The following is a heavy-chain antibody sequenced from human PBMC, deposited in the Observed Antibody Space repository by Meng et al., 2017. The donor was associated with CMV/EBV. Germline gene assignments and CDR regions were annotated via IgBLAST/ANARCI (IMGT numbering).Heavy chain of an antibody. D-gene: IGHD6-19*01. CDR2: IRYDGSNK. V-gene: IGHV3-30*02. CDR3: ARDPRLWVAGANPLYYFDY. CDR1: GFTFSSYG. J-gene: IGHJ4*02. Sequence: GESLKISCAASGFTFSSYGMHWVRQAPGKGLEWVAFIRYDGSNKYYADSVKGRFTSSRDNSKNTLYLQMNSLRAEDTAVYYCARDPRLWVAGANPLYYFDYWGQGTLVTVSS.